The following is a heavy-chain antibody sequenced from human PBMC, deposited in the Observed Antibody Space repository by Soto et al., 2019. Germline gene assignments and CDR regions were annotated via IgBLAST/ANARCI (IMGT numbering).Heavy chain of an antibody. CDR3: VRQGIGNLHGLVDV. J-gene: IGHJ6*02. CDR2: VDYDGGS. D-gene: IGHD3-10*01. CDR1: GGSIDGRN. Sequence: QVKLQESGPGLVKPSETLSLTCTVSGGSIDGRNCAWIRQPPGKGLEWLGYVDYDGGSSYNPSVKSRLTLSMDTSKSQFSLQLRSVTAADTAVYYCVRQGIGNLHGLVDVWGRGTTVTVSS. V-gene: IGHV4-59*08.